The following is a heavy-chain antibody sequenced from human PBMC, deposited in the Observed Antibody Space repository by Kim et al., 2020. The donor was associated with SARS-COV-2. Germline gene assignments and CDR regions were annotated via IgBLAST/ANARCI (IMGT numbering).Heavy chain of an antibody. Sequence: SETLSLTCTVSGGSISSSSYYWGWIRQPPGKGLEWIGSIYYSGGTYYNPSLKSRVTISVDTSKNQFSLKLSSVTAADTAVYYCARQARGNIVVVVAAPTTFDYWGQGTLVTVSS. CDR2: IYYSGGT. J-gene: IGHJ4*02. D-gene: IGHD2-15*01. CDR3: ARQARGNIVVVVAAPTTFDY. V-gene: IGHV4-39*01. CDR1: GGSISSSSYY.